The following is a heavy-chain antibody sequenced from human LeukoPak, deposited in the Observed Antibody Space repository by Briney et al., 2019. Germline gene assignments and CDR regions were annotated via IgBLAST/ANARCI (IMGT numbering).Heavy chain of an antibody. CDR3: AREEVDAFDI. CDR2: VSNSGDYI. CDR1: GFTFSSYG. V-gene: IGHV3-21*01. J-gene: IGHJ3*02. Sequence: PGGSLRLSCAASGFTFSSYGMSWVRQAPGKGLEWVSSVSNSGDYIHYADSVKGRFTISRDNAKNSLYLQMNSLRAEDTAVYYCAREEVDAFDIWGQGTMVTVSS.